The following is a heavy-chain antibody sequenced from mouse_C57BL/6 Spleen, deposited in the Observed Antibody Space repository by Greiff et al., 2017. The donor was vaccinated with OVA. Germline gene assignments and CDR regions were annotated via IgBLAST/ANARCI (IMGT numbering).Heavy chain of an antibody. CDR2: IYPGSGST. CDR3: ARRGSTEYYFDY. V-gene: IGHV1-55*01. CDR1: GYTFTSYW. D-gene: IGHD1-1*01. J-gene: IGHJ2*01. Sequence: QVQLQQPGAELVKPGASVKMSCKASGYTFTSYWITWVKQRPGQGLEWIGDIYPGSGSTNYNEMFKSKATLTVDTSSSTAYMQLSSLTSEDSAVYYCARRGSTEYYFDYWGQGTTLTVSS.